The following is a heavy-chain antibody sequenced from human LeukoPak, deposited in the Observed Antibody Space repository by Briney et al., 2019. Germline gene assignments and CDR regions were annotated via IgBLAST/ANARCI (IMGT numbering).Heavy chain of an antibody. Sequence: GASVKVSCKASGGTFSSYAISWVRQAPGQGLEWMGGIIPIFGTANYAQKFQGRVTITADKSTSTAYMELSSLRSEDAAVYYCARDEIAVADLWGQGTMVTVSS. CDR3: ARDEIAVADL. CDR1: GGTFSSYA. D-gene: IGHD6-19*01. CDR2: IIPIFGTA. V-gene: IGHV1-69*06. J-gene: IGHJ3*01.